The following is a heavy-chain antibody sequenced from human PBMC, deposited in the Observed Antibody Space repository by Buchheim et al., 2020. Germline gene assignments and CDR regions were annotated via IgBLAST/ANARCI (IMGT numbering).Heavy chain of an antibody. Sequence: QVQLQESGPGLVKPSGTLSLTCAVSGGSISSSNWWSWVRQPPGKGLEWIGEIYHSGSTNYNPSLKSRVTLSVNKSKHPFSLKLSSVTAADTAVYYCARGLKQYQLPYHYYYYGMDVWGQGTT. D-gene: IGHD2-2*01. CDR1: GGSISSSNW. V-gene: IGHV4-4*02. J-gene: IGHJ6*02. CDR3: ARGLKQYQLPYHYYYYGMDV. CDR2: IYHSGST.